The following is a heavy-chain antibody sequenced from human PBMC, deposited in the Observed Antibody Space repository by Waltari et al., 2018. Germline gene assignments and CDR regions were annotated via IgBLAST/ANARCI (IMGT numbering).Heavy chain of an antibody. J-gene: IGHJ4*02. D-gene: IGHD3-16*01. V-gene: IGHV3-43*01. CDR1: GFTFGSYA. CDR2: ITWDGVST. CDR3: AKDRGGSYLPDY. Sequence: EVQLVESGGFVVPRGGSLRLACAASGFTFGSYAVNWVRQSPGKGLEWVSLITWDGVSTYYADSVKGRFAISRDNSKNSLYLQMNSLRTEDTALYYCAKDRGGSYLPDYWGQGTLVTVSS.